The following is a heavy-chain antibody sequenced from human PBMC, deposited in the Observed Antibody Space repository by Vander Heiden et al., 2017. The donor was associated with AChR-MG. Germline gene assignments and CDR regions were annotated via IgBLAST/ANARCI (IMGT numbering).Heavy chain of an antibody. J-gene: IGHJ6*02. CDR1: GGSFSGYY. CDR3: ARLYNWNHSYYYYGMDV. D-gene: IGHD1-20*01. V-gene: IGHV4-34*01. Sequence: QVQLQQWGAGLLKPSETLSLTCAVYGGSFSGYYWSWIRQPPGKGLEWIGEINHSGSTNYNPSLKSRVTISVDTSKNQFSLKLSSVTAADTAVYYCARLYNWNHSYYYYGMDVWGQGTTVTVSS. CDR2: INHSGST.